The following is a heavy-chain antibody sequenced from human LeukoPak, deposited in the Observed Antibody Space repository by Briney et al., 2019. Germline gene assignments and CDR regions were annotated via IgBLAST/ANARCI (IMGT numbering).Heavy chain of an antibody. CDR2: INHSGST. J-gene: IGHJ4*02. CDR3: ARGPNTAMEFDY. CDR1: GGSFSGYY. V-gene: IGHV4-34*01. Sequence: SETLSLTCAVYGGSFSGYYWSWIRQPPGKGLEWIGEINHSGSTNYNPSLKSRATISVDTSKNQFSLKLSSVTAADTAVYYCARGPNTAMEFDYWGQGTLVTVSS. D-gene: IGHD5-18*01.